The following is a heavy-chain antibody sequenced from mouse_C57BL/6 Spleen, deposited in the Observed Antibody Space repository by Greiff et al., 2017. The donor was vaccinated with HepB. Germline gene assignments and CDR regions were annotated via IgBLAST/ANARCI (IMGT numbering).Heavy chain of an antibody. Sequence: QVQLQQPGAELVMPGASVKLSCKASGYTFTSYWMHWVKQRPGQGLEWIGEIDPSDSYTNYNQKFKGKSTLTVDKSSSKAYMHLSSLTSEDSAVYDYARQGGNYDYWGQGTTLTVSS. CDR2: IDPSDSYT. V-gene: IGHV1-69*01. CDR1: GYTFTSYW. D-gene: IGHD2-1*01. CDR3: ARQGGNYDY. J-gene: IGHJ2*01.